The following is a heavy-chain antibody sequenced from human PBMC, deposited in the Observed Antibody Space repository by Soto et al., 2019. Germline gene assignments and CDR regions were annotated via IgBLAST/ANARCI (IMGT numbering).Heavy chain of an antibody. V-gene: IGHV1-46*01. J-gene: IGHJ4*02. CDR2: INPSGGQT. CDR3: ARDWALQAGTTRWVKDY. CDR1: GYTFTNYN. Sequence: QVQMVQSGAEVKKPGASVKVSCKASGYTFTNYNIYWVRRAPGQGLEWMGIINPSGGQTSYAQKIQGRITMTTDTSTSTAFMELSRLTSEDTAVYYCARDWALQAGTTRWVKDYWGQGTLVTVSS. D-gene: IGHD1-7*01.